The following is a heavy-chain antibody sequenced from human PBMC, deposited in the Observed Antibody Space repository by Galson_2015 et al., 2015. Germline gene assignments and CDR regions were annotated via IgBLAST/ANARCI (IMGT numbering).Heavy chain of an antibody. CDR2: ISSSSSTI. Sequence: SLRLSCAASGFTFSSYSMNWVRQAPGKGLEWVSYISSSSSTIYYADSVKGRFTISRDNAKNSLYLQMNSLRDEDTAVYYCARVRGHPRIAVAGTSSGEIDYWGQGTLVTVSS. D-gene: IGHD6-19*01. CDR3: ARVRGHPRIAVAGTSSGEIDY. V-gene: IGHV3-48*02. CDR1: GFTFSSYS. J-gene: IGHJ4*02.